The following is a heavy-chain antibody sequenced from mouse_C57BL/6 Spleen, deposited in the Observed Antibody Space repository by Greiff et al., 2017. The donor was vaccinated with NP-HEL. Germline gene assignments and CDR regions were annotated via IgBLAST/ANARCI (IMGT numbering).Heavy chain of an antibody. V-gene: IGHV1-55*01. CDR3: ARSPYYYGSSYGAMDY. J-gene: IGHJ4*01. Sequence: QVQLQQPGAELVKPGASVKMSCKASGYTFTSYWITWVKQRPGQGLAWIGDIYPGSGSTNYNEKFKSKATLTVDTSSSTAYMQLSSLTSEDSAVYYCARSPYYYGSSYGAMDYWGQGTSVTVSS. CDR2: IYPGSGST. D-gene: IGHD1-1*01. CDR1: GYTFTSYW.